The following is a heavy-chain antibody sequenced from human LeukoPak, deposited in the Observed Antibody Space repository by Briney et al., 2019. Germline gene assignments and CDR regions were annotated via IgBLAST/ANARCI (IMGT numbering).Heavy chain of an antibody. CDR1: GGSISSYY. V-gene: IGHV4-4*07. CDR3: ARDGIAAAGTADYYYMDV. J-gene: IGHJ6*03. CDR2: IYTSGST. Sequence: SETLSLTCTVSGGSISSYYWSWIRQPAGKGLEWIGRIYTSGSTNYNPSLKSRVTISVDKSKNQFPLKLSSVTAADTAVYYCARDGIAAAGTADYYYMDVWGKGTTVTVSS. D-gene: IGHD6-13*01.